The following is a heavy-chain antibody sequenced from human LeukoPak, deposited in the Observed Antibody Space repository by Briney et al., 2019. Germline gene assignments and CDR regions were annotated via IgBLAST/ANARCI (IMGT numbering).Heavy chain of an antibody. Sequence: GGSLRLSCAASGFTFSSYSMNWVRQAPGKGLEWVSSISSSSSYIYYADSVKGRFTISRDNAKNSLYLQMNSLRAEDTAVYYCARDRLYSYGGDYFDYWGQGTLVTVSS. CDR3: ARDRLYSYGGDYFDY. J-gene: IGHJ4*02. CDR1: GFTFSSYS. V-gene: IGHV3-21*01. D-gene: IGHD5-18*01. CDR2: ISSSSSYI.